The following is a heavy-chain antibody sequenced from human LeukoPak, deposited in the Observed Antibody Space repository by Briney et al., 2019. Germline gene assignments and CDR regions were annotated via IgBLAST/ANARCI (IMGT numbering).Heavy chain of an antibody. CDR2: INPSSGST. CDR1: EDTFTNYY. V-gene: IGHV1-46*01. J-gene: IGHJ4*02. Sequence: ASVKVSCKASEDTFTNYYMHWVRQAPGQGLEWMGVINPSSGSTSYAQKFQDRVTMTRDTSTSTVYMELSSLRSEDTAVYYCARDVSRIVVNPLYYFDYWGQGTLVTVSS. CDR3: ARDVSRIVVNPLYYFDY. D-gene: IGHD3-22*01.